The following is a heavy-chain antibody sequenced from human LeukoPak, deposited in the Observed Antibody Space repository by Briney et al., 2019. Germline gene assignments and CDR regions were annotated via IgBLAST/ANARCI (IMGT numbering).Heavy chain of an antibody. D-gene: IGHD3-3*01. V-gene: IGHV4-34*01. J-gene: IGHJ6*02. CDR1: GGSFSGYY. CDR2: INHSGST. Sequence: SETLSLTCAVYGGSFSGYYWSWIRQPPGKGLEWIGEINHSGSTNYNPSLKSRVTISVDTSKNQFSLKLSSVTAADTAVYYCARGRTYYDFWSGYYRSSSSHHYGMDVWGQGTTVTVSS. CDR3: ARGRTYYDFWSGYYRSSSSHHYGMDV.